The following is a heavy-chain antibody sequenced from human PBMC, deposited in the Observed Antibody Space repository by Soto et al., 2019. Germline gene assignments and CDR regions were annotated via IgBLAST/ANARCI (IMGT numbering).Heavy chain of an antibody. CDR1: GYTFTSYG. CDR3: ARGGGNYYGSGSYYITAFDI. Sequence: ASVKVSCKASGYTFTSYGISWVRRAPGQGLEWMGWISAYNGNTNYAQKLQGRVTMTTDTSTSTAYMELRSLRSDDTAVYYCARGGGNYYGSGSYYITAFDIWGQGTMVTVS. CDR2: ISAYNGNT. D-gene: IGHD3-10*01. V-gene: IGHV1-18*01. J-gene: IGHJ3*02.